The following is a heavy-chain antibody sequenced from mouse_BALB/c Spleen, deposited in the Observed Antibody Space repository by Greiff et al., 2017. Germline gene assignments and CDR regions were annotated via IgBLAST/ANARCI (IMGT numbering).Heavy chain of an antibody. CDR1: GFSLTGYG. CDR3: AREGDYGYPWFAY. Sequence: VKLQESGPGLVAPSQSLSITCTVSGFSLTGYGVNWVRQPPGKGLEWLGMIWGDGSTDYNSALKSRLSISKDNSKSQVFLKMNSLQTDDTARYYCAREGDYGYPWFAYWGQGTLVTVSA. CDR2: IWGDGST. D-gene: IGHD2-2*01. J-gene: IGHJ3*01. V-gene: IGHV2-6-7*02.